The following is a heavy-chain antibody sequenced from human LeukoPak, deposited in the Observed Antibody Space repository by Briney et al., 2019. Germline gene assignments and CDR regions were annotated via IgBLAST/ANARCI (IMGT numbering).Heavy chain of an antibody. Sequence: ASVKVSCKASGYTFTGYYMHWVRQAPGQGLEWMGRINSNSGGTNYAQKFRGRVTMTRDTSISTAYMELSRLRSDDTAVYYCAAMTTVTYDNYYYYYMDVWGKGTTVTVSS. J-gene: IGHJ6*03. CDR1: GYTFTGYY. V-gene: IGHV1-2*06. CDR3: AAMTTVTYDNYYYYYMDV. CDR2: INSNSGGT. D-gene: IGHD4-17*01.